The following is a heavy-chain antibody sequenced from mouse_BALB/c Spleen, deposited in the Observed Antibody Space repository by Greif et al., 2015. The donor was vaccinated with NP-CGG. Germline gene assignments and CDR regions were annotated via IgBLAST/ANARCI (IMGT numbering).Heavy chain of an antibody. Sequence: EVKLQESGPGLVKPSQSLSLTCTVTGYSITSDYAWNWIRQFPGNKLEWMGYISYSGSTSYNPSLKSRISITRDTSKNQFFLQLNAVTTEDTATYYCARRGGYESYWYFDVWGAGTTVTVSS. V-gene: IGHV3-2*02. J-gene: IGHJ1*01. CDR3: ARRGGYESYWYFDV. D-gene: IGHD2-2*01. CDR2: ISYSGST. CDR1: GYSITSDYA.